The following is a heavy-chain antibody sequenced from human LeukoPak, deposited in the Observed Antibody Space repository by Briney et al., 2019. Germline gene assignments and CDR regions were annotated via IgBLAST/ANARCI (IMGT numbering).Heavy chain of an antibody. V-gene: IGHV4-39*01. Sequence: KTSETLSLTCIVFGDSVSSTNYCWGWIRQPPGKGLEWIGSICYSGSTYYNPSLMSRVSISVDTSKSHFSLKLTSVTAADTAVYYCARHVGAGYSDGWDTKPQDYWSQGTLVTVSS. D-gene: IGHD5-18*01. J-gene: IGHJ4*02. CDR2: ICYSGST. CDR3: ARHVGAGYSDGWDTKPQDY. CDR1: GDSVSSTNYC.